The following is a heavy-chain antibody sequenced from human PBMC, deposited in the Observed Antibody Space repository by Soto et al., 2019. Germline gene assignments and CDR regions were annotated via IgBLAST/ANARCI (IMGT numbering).Heavy chain of an antibody. CDR2: ISGSGGST. Sequence: GGSLRVCCAASGVTFGSYAVSWVRQAPGKGLEWVSAISGSGGSTYYADSVKGRFTISRDNSKNTLYLQMNSLRAEDTAVYYCARVGYGPAYFDYWGQGTLVTVSS. CDR3: ARVGYGPAYFDY. CDR1: GVTFGSYA. V-gene: IGHV3-23*01. D-gene: IGHD4-17*01. J-gene: IGHJ4*02.